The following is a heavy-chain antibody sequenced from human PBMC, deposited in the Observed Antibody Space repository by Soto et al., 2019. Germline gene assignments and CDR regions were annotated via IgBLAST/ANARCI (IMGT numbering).Heavy chain of an antibody. CDR3: TRSGDNYNFWLNN. V-gene: IGHV3-49*04. Sequence: GGSLRLSCTVSGFTFGDLSISWVRQAPGKGLEWVGFIRSKSNDATPQYAASVRGRFTVSRDDSESIAYLQMNSLKIEDTAVYYCTRSGDNYNFWLNNWGQGTLVTVSS. CDR1: GFTFGDLS. D-gene: IGHD3-3*01. J-gene: IGHJ4*02. CDR2: IRSKSNDATP.